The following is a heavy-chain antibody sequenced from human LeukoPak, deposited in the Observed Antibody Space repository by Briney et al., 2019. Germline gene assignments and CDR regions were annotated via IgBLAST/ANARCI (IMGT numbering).Heavy chain of an antibody. CDR1: GFTFSSYS. CDR3: ARGGYCSSTSCYPFDY. Sequence: GGSLRLSCAASGFTFSSYSMNWVRQAPGKGLEWVSSISSSSSYIYYADSVKGRFTISRDNAKNSLYLQMNSLRAEDTAVYYCARGGYCSSTSCYPFDYWGQGTLVTVSS. J-gene: IGHJ4*02. D-gene: IGHD2-2*03. V-gene: IGHV3-21*01. CDR2: ISSSSSYI.